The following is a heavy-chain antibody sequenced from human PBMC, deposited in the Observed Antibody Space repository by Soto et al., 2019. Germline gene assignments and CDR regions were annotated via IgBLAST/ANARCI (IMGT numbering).Heavy chain of an antibody. CDR2: IGTAGDT. CDR1: GFTFSSYD. J-gene: IGHJ4*02. CDR3: SRVGYYYDSSGYYYGDYYFDY. V-gene: IGHV3-13*01. Sequence: GGSLRLSCAASGFTFSSYDMHWVRQATGKGLEWVSAIGTAGDTYYPGSVKGRFTISRENAKNSLYLQMNSLRAEDTAGYYCSRVGYYYDSSGYYYGDYYFDYWGQGTLVTVSS. D-gene: IGHD3-22*01.